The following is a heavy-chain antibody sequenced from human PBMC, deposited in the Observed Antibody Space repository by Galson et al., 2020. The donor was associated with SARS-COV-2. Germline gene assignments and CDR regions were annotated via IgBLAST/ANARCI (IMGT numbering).Heavy chain of an antibody. CDR2: IKSKTDGGTT. Sequence: GESPKISCAASGFTFSNAWMSWVRQAPGKGLEWVGRIKSKTDGGTTDYAAPVKGRFTISRDDSKNTLYLQMNSLKTEDTAVYYCTAQLGYCSSTSCSEFYFSYGMVVWGQGTTVTVSS. CDR1: GFTFSNAW. CDR3: TAQLGYCSSTSCSEFYFSYGMVV. D-gene: IGHD2-2*01. J-gene: IGHJ6*02. V-gene: IGHV3-15*01.